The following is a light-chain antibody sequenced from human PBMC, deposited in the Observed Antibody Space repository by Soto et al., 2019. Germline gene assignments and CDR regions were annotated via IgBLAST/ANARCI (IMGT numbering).Light chain of an antibody. CDR3: QQSYSTLPYT. CDR1: RNISSD. Sequence: IQMTQSPSSLSASVGDRVTLRCRASRNISSDLNWYQQKPGKAPKLLIYRASTLQNGVPSRFSGAGSATDLTLTISSLQPEDFATYSCQQSYSTLPYTFGQGTKVEIK. CDR2: RAS. J-gene: IGKJ2*01. V-gene: IGKV1-39*01.